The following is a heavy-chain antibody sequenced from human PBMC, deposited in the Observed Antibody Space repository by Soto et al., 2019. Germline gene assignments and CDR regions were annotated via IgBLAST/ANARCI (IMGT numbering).Heavy chain of an antibody. CDR1: GYTFTSYD. CDR2: MNPNSGNT. CDR3: ATGRYYYDSSGALDY. Sequence: ASVKVSCKASGYTFTSYDMNWVRQAPGQGLEWMGWMNPNSGNTGYAQKFQGRVTMTRNTSISTAYMELSSLRSDDTAVYYCATGRYYYDSSGALDYWGQGTLVTVSS. J-gene: IGHJ4*02. V-gene: IGHV1-8*01. D-gene: IGHD3-22*01.